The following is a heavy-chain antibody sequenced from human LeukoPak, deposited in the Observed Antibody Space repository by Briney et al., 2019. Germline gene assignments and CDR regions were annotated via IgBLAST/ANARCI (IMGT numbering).Heavy chain of an antibody. Sequence: SQTLSLTCAISGDSVSSNSAAWNWIRQSPSRGLEWLGRTYYRSKWYNDYAVSVKSRITINPDTSKNQFSLQLNSVTPEDTAVYYCARDHLYGLGIYYYYYGMDVWGQGTTVTVSS. V-gene: IGHV6-1*01. J-gene: IGHJ6*02. D-gene: IGHD3-10*01. CDR2: TYYRSKWYN. CDR3: ARDHLYGLGIYYYYYGMDV. CDR1: GDSVSSNSAA.